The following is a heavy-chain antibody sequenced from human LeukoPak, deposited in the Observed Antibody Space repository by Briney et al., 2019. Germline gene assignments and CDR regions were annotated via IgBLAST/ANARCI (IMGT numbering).Heavy chain of an antibody. Sequence: PSETLSLTCSVSGGSISTYYSSWIRQPTGKGLEWIAQIHTSGSTNFNPSLKSRVSISMDTPNNQFSLMISSVTAADTAIYYCVGRGLSTGWTFDYWGHGTLVTVSS. D-gene: IGHD6-19*01. CDR1: GGSISTYY. V-gene: IGHV4-4*07. CDR2: IHTSGST. CDR3: VGRGLSTGWTFDY. J-gene: IGHJ4*01.